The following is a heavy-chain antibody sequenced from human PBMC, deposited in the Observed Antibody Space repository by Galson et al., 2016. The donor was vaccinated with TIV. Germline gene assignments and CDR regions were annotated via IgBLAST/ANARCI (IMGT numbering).Heavy chain of an antibody. CDR3: ARDRRYCGNECFLDYYYGMDV. J-gene: IGHJ6*02. Sequence: SLRLSCAASTFNVKDNYMSWVRQAPGGGLEWVSIIFSGGTTNYADSVKGRFTIGRDESKNALFLEMNNLRVDDTAVYYCARDRRYCGNECFLDYYYGMDVWGRGTTVTVSS. D-gene: IGHD2-21*01. CDR1: TFNVKDNY. CDR2: IFSGGTT. V-gene: IGHV3-66*02.